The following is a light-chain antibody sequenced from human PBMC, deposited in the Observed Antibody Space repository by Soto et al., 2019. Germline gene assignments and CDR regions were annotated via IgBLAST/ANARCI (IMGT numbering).Light chain of an antibody. CDR2: GAS. CDR3: QQYNNWPWT. J-gene: IGKJ1*01. V-gene: IGKV3-15*01. CDR1: QSVSSD. Sequence: ETVMTQSPANLSVSPGERAALSCRASQSVSSDLAWYQQKPGQAPRLLIHGASTRATGFPARFSGSGSGTEFTLTISSLQSEDFAVYYCQQYNNWPWTFGQGTKVEI.